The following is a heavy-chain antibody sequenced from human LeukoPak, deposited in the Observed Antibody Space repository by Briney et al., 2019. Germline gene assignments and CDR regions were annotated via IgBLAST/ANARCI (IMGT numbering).Heavy chain of an antibody. D-gene: IGHD5-18*01. J-gene: IGHJ4*02. CDR2: IKQDGSEK. CDR1: GFTFSSYW. CDR3: ARDLRYGLFDY. Sequence: GGSLRLSCAASGFTFSSYWMSWVRQAPGKGLEWVANIKQDGSEKYYVDSVKGRFTISRENAKNSLYLQMNSLRAEDTAVYYCARDLRYGLFDYWGQGTLVTVSS. V-gene: IGHV3-7*01.